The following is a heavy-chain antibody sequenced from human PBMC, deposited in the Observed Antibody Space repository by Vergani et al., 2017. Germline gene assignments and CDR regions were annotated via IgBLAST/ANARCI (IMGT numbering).Heavy chain of an antibody. CDR1: GGTFSSYA. CDR3: AGEFGTTGTGAFDI. CDR2: IIPIFGTA. Sequence: QVQLVQSGAEVKKPGSSVKVSCKASGGTFSSYAISWVRQAPGQGLEWMGGIIPIFGTANYAQKFQGRVTITADKATSTAYMELSSLRSEETAVYYCAGEFGTTGTGAFDIWGQGTMVIVSS. J-gene: IGHJ3*02. D-gene: IGHD1-1*01. V-gene: IGHV1-69*13.